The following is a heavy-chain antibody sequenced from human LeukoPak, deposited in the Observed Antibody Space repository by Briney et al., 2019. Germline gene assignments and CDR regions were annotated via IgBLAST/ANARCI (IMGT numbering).Heavy chain of an antibody. V-gene: IGHV3-49*04. J-gene: IGHJ4*02. CDR1: GFTFGVYA. CDR2: IRSKAYGGTT. D-gene: IGHD3-16*01. CDR3: TSPAYDYVWGSSDY. Sequence: GRSLRLSCTASGFTFGVYAMSWVRQAPGKGLEWVGFIRSKAYGGTTEYAASVKGRFTISRDDSKSIAYLQMNSLKTEDTAVYYCTSPAYDYVWGSSDYWGQGTLVTVSS.